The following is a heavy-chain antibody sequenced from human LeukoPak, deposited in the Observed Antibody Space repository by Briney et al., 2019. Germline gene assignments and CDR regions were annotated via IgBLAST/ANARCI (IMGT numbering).Heavy chain of an antibody. V-gene: IGHV3-30*04. CDR1: GFTFSRYA. J-gene: IGHJ4*02. Sequence: PGGSLRHSCAGSGFTFSRYAMHWVRQAPGKGLEWVTVISYYGSQKYYADSVKSRFTSSRDNSKSALYLQMNRLRAEDTAVYYCARDHGYWGQGTLVTVSS. CDR2: ISYYGSQK. CDR3: ARDHGY.